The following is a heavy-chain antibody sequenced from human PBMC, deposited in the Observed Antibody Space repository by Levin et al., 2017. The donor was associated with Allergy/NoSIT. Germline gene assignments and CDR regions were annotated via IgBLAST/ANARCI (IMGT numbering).Heavy chain of an antibody. J-gene: IGHJ4*02. CDR1: GFTFDDYA. CDR3: AKDITSPDYGDFY. D-gene: IGHD4-17*01. V-gene: IGHV3-9*01. CDR2: ISWNSGSI. Sequence: AGGSLRLSCAASGFTFDDYAMHWVRQAPGKGLEWVSGISWNSGSIDYADSVKGRFTISRDNAKNSLYLQMNSLRAEDTALYYCAKDITSPDYGDFYWGQGTLVTVSS.